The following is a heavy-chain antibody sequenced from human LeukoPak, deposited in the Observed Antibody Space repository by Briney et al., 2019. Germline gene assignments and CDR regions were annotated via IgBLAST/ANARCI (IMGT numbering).Heavy chain of an antibody. CDR2: IYNSVRT. D-gene: IGHD5-12*01. Sequence: SETLSLTCTVSGGSISSYYWSWIRQPPGKGLEWIGYIYNSVRTNYNPSLKSRVTISVDTSKNQLSLKLSSVTAADTAVYFCVRDLVATIDHYYYGMDVWGQGTTVTVSS. CDR3: VRDLVATIDHYYYGMDV. J-gene: IGHJ6*02. CDR1: GGSISSYY. V-gene: IGHV4-59*01.